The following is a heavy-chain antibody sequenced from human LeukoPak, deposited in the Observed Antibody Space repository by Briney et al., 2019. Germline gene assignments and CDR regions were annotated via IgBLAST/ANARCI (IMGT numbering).Heavy chain of an antibody. CDR3: AREVAARPNFDY. CDR1: GYTFTGYY. CDR2: INPNSGGT. Sequence: ASVKVSCKASGYTFTGYYMHWVRQAPGQGLEWMGWINPNSGGTNYAQKFQGRVTMTRDTSISTAYMELSRLRSDDRAVYYCAREVAARPNFDYWGQGTLVTVSS. D-gene: IGHD6-6*01. V-gene: IGHV1-2*02. J-gene: IGHJ4*02.